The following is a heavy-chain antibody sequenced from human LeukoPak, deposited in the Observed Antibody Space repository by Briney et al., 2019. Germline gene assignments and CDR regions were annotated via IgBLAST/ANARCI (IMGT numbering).Heavy chain of an antibody. D-gene: IGHD1-1*01. CDR3: ARGGRGRGGTTSWSDV. V-gene: IGHV3-30*02. J-gene: IGHJ6*02. Sequence: GGSLRLSCAASGFTFSSYGMHWVRQAPGRGLEWGAFIRNDGSNKYHADSVKGRFTISRDNSKNTLYLQMNSLKAEDTAVYYCARGGRGRGGTTSWSDVWGQGTTVTVSS. CDR2: IRNDGSNK. CDR1: GFTFSSYG.